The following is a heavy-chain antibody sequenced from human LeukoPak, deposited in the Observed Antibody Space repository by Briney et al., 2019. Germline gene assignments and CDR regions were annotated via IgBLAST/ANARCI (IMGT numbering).Heavy chain of an antibody. CDR3: AREAVVVPAAMRDAFDI. CDR1: GYTFTSYY. V-gene: IGHV1-46*01. Sequence: ASVKVSCKASGYTFTSYYMHWVRQAPGQGLEWMGIINPSGGSTSYAQKFQGRVIMTRDTSTSAVYMELSSLRSEDTAVYYCAREAVVVPAAMRDAFDIWGQGTMVTVSS. J-gene: IGHJ3*02. CDR2: INPSGGST. D-gene: IGHD2-2*01.